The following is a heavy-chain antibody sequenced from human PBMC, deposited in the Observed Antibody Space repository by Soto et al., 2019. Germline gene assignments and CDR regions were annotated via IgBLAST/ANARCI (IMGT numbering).Heavy chain of an antibody. CDR3: ARMGPRAARPSY. Sequence: GGSLRLSCAASGFTFSSYGMHWVRQAPGKGLEWVAVICYDGSNKYYADSVKGRFTISRDNAKNTLYLQMNSLRAEDTAVYYCARMGPRAARPSYWGQGTLVTVSS. J-gene: IGHJ4*02. D-gene: IGHD6-6*01. CDR1: GFTFSSYG. V-gene: IGHV3-33*01. CDR2: ICYDGSNK.